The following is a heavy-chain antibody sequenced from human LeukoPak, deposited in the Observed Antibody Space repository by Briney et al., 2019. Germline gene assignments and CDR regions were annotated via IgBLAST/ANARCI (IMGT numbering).Heavy chain of an antibody. CDR1: GFTFSSYA. CDR3: AKYRSQTSGLED. D-gene: IGHD6-19*01. Sequence: GGSLRLSCAASGFTFSSYAMTWVRQAPGKGLEWLSGISGGDGTTDYADSVKGRFTISRDNSKKTLYLQMNSLRVEDTAVYYCAKYRSQTSGLEDWGQGTLVTVSS. J-gene: IGHJ4*02. V-gene: IGHV3-23*01. CDR2: ISGGDGTT.